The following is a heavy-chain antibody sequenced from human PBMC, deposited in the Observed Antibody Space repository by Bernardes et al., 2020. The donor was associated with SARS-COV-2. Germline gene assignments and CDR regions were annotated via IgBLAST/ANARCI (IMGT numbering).Heavy chain of an antibody. J-gene: IGHJ6*02. CDR2: FDPEAGET. CDR3: ATDQRYYDILTGRTYYYGMDV. V-gene: IGHV1-24*01. CDR1: GYTLTELS. Sequence: ASVKVSCKVSGYTLTELSMHWVRQAPGKGLEWMGGFDPEAGETIYAQKFQGRVTMTEDTSTDTAYMELSSLRSEDTAVYYCATDQRYYDILTGRTYYYGMDVWGQGTTVTVSS. D-gene: IGHD3-9*01.